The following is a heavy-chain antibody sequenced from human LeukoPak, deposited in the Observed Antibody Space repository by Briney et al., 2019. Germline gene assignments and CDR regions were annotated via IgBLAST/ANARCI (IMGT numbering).Heavy chain of an antibody. D-gene: IGHD6-6*01. CDR2: TYYRSQWYY. CDR3: ARGASRYFEY. J-gene: IGHJ4*02. Sequence: SRTLSLTCAISGDSVSSKSAAWNWIRQSPSRGLEWLGWTYYRSQWYYDYAVSVKGRIVINPDTSKNQFSLQLNSVTPEDTAVYYCARGASRYFEYWGQGTLVTVSS. V-gene: IGHV6-1*01. CDR1: GDSVSSKSAA.